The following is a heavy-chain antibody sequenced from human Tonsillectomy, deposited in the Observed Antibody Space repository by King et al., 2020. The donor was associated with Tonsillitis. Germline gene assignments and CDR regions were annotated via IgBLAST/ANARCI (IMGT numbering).Heavy chain of an antibody. V-gene: IGHV3-33*01. CDR3: ARDSSYSGWPNYYFDY. J-gene: IGHJ4*02. CDR2: VWYDGSKN. CDR1: GFTFSKYA. Sequence: VQLVESGGGVVQPGRSLRLSCAASGFTFSKYAMHWVRQAPGKGLEWVALVWYDGSKNYYGDSAKGRFTISRDNSKNTLYLQMNTLRAGDTAVYYCARDSSYSGWPNYYFDYWGQGTLVTVSS. D-gene: IGHD6-19*01.